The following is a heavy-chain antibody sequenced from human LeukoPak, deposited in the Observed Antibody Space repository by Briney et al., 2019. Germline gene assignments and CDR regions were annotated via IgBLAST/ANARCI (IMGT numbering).Heavy chain of an antibody. V-gene: IGHV3-30*04. CDR2: ISSDGYRT. CDR3: AKGLGTGSVLARPLHY. Sequence: GGSLRLSCVASGLAFSSYSMHWVRQAPDKGLQWVAVISSDGYRTDYPDSVRGRFTISRDNFKNTVDLQMISVTAEDTAMYFCAKGLGTGSVLARPLHYWGQGTLVTVSS. D-gene: IGHD3-10*01. J-gene: IGHJ4*02. CDR1: GLAFSSYS.